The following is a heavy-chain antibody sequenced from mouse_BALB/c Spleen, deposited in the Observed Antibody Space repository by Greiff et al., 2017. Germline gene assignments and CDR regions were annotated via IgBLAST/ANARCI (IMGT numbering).Heavy chain of an antibody. CDR2: IWAGGST. J-gene: IGHJ4*01. V-gene: IGHV2-9*02. CDR3: ARGGGLRLQAMDY. CDR1: GFSLTSYG. Sequence: VQLQESGPGLVAPSQSLSITCTVSGFSLTSYGVHWVRQPPGKGLEWLGVIWAGGSTNYNSALMSRLSISKDNSKSQVFLKMNSLQTDDTAMYYCARGGGLRLQAMDYWGQGTSVTVSS. D-gene: IGHD1-2*01.